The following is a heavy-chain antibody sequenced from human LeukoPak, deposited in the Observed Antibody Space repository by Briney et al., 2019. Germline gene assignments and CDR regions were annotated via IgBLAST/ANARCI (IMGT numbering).Heavy chain of an antibody. CDR3: VRFRNPKIPDIEPDRGIDF. V-gene: IGHV4-39*01. CDR1: GGSISSSSYY. Sequence: SETLSLTCAVYGGSISSSSYYWGWIRQPPGKGLEWIGTIYYSGNTYYNPSLKSRVSISVDTSKNQFSLKVTSVTAADSAVFYCVRFRNPKIPDIEPDRGIDFWGQGILVTVSS. J-gene: IGHJ4*02. CDR2: IYYSGNT. D-gene: IGHD5-12*01.